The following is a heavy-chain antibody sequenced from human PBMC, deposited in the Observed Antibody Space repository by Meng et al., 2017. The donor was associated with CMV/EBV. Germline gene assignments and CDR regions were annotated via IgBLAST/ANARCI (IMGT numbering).Heavy chain of an antibody. CDR1: GFTFSSYS. CDR2: ISSSSSYI. V-gene: IGHV3-21*01. J-gene: IGHJ6*02. D-gene: IGHD2-2*01. CDR3: ARVNCSSTSCSWYYHGMDV. Sequence: GESLKISCAASGFTFSSYSMNWVRQAPGKGLEWVSSISSSSSYIYYADSVKGRFTISRDNAKNSLYLQMNSLRAEDTAVYYCARVNCSSTSCSWYYHGMDVWGQGTTVTVSS.